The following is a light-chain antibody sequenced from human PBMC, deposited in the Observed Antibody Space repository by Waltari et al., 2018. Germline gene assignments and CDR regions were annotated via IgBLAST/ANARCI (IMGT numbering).Light chain of an antibody. CDR3: MQALQTRT. CDR2: MGS. CDR1: QSLLHSNGKYY. V-gene: IGKV2-28*01. Sequence: DLVMTQSPVSLSVTLGQPAPIPCRPTQSLLHSNGKYYLDWYLQQPGQSPQLLIYMGSNRASGVPDRFSGSGSGTDFTLKISRVEAEDVGVYYCMQALQTRTFGQGTKVEIK. J-gene: IGKJ1*01.